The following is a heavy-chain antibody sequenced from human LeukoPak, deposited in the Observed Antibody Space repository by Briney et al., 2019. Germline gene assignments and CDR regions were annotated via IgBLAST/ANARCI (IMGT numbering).Heavy chain of an antibody. Sequence: SGPTLVNPTQTLTLTCTFSGFSLSTSGVGVGWVRQPPGKALEWLALIYWDDDKRYNPSLETRLTITKDTSKNQVVLRMTNVDPVDTATYYCAHRHPAYYDYVWGNYRSLDWFDPWGQGTLVTVSS. CDR1: GFSLSTSGVG. CDR3: AHRHPAYYDYVWGNYRSLDWFDP. J-gene: IGHJ5*02. CDR2: IYWDDDK. V-gene: IGHV2-5*02. D-gene: IGHD3-16*02.